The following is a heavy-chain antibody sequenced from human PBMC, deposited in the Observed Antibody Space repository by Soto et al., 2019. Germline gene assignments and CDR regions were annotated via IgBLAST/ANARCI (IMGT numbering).Heavy chain of an antibody. CDR3: ARGDYDSGHVYDS. CDR2: IFTRDSET. V-gene: IGHV5-51*01. J-gene: IGHJ4*02. D-gene: IGHD3-10*01. Sequence: RASLKISCKGPGHIFSNHWIGWVRQTPGQSLEWMGLIFTRDSETKTSPSFQGHVSFSVDNSINTVYLQWTSLKTADTGMYFCARGDYDSGHVYDSWGQGTQVTLSS. CDR1: GHIFSNHW.